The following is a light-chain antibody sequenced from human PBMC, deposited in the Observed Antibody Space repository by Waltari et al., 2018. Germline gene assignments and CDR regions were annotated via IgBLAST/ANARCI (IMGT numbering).Light chain of an antibody. CDR1: QSVSSF. V-gene: IGKV3-15*01. CDR3: QQYNDWPPLT. J-gene: IGKJ4*01. CDR2: GAS. Sequence: EVVMTQSPATLSLSPGERATLSCRARQSVSSFLAWSQQKPGQAPRLLIYGASTRATGMPARFSGSGSGTEFTLTISSLQSEDFAVYYCQQYNDWPPLTFGGGTKVEIK.